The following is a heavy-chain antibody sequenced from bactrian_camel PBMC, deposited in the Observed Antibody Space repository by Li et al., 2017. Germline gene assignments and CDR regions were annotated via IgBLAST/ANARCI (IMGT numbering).Heavy chain of an antibody. CDR2: LDSTGST. Sequence: VQLVESGGGPVKAGGSLRLSCAVPRNVQCRYDLSWYRQAPGREREFVSMLDSTGSTTYADSVTGRFTISQDSADFTLYLQMNSLKPEDTAMYYCKLEERGTWFCSMNYWGQGTQVTVS. CDR1: RNVQCRYD. V-gene: IGHV3S53*01. J-gene: IGHJ4*01. CDR3: KLEERGTWFCSMNY. D-gene: IGHD5*01.